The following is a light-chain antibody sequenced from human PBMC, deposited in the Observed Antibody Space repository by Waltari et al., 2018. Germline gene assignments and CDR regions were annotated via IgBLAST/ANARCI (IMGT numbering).Light chain of an antibody. Sequence: IVLTQSPGTLYLSPGERATLSCSASQSVSRSLAWYQQKPGQDPKLLIYGASTTATGIPDRITGSGSGTDFSLTISSLEPEYFAIYCCQHYVRLPATFGQGTKVEIK. CDR1: QSVSRS. J-gene: IGKJ1*01. CDR3: QHYVRLPAT. CDR2: GAS. V-gene: IGKV3-20*01.